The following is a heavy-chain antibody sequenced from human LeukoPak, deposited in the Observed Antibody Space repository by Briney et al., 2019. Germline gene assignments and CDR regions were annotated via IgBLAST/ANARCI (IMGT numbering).Heavy chain of an antibody. V-gene: IGHV3-48*01. CDR1: GFTFSSYS. CDR3: ARGNDFWSGYYLDY. Sequence: PGGSLRLSCAASGFTFSSYSMNWVRQAPGKGLEWVSYISSSSSTIYYADSVKGRFTISRDNAKNSLYLQMNSLRAEDTAVYYCARGNDFWSGYYLDYWGQGTLVTVSS. CDR2: ISSSSSTI. J-gene: IGHJ4*02. D-gene: IGHD3-3*01.